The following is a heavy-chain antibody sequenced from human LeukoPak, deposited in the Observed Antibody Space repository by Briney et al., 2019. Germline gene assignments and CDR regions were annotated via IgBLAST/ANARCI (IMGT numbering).Heavy chain of an antibody. CDR2: ISAYNGNT. D-gene: IGHD3-10*01. J-gene: IGHJ3*02. CDR1: GYTFTIYG. Sequence: GASVTVSCTSSGYTFTIYGISWVRQAPGQGLEWMGWISAYNGNTNYAQKLQGRVTMTTDTSTSTAYMELRSLRSDDTAVYYCARDGRLGMGRGVNAFDIWGQGTMVTVSS. CDR3: ARDGRLGMGRGVNAFDI. V-gene: IGHV1-18*01.